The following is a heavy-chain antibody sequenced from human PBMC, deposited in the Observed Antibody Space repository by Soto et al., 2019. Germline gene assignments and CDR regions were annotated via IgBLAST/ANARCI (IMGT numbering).Heavy chain of an antibody. V-gene: IGHV4-31*03. CDR3: ARSRAMSSRGMVRGVIDY. CDR2: IYYSGST. CDR1: GGSISSGGYY. D-gene: IGHD3-10*01. J-gene: IGHJ4*02. Sequence: QVQLQESGPGLVKPSQTLSLTCTVSGGSISSGGYYWSWIRQHPGKGLEWIGYIYYSGSTYYNPSLKSRVTISVDTSKNQFSLKLSSVTAADTAVYYCARSRAMSSRGMVRGVIDYWGQGTLVTVSS.